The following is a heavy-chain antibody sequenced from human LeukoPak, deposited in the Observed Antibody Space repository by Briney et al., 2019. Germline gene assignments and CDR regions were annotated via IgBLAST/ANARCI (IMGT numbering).Heavy chain of an antibody. CDR3: ARSGPLGLTTVTPDGDY. D-gene: IGHD4-11*01. CDR1: GYTFTSYG. Sequence: GASVKVSCKASGYTFTSYGISWVRQAPGQGLEWMGWISAYNGNTNYAQKLQGRVTMTTDTSTSTAYMELRSLRSDDTAVYYCARSGPLGLTTVTPDGDYWGQGTLVTVSS. J-gene: IGHJ4*02. CDR2: ISAYNGNT. V-gene: IGHV1-18*01.